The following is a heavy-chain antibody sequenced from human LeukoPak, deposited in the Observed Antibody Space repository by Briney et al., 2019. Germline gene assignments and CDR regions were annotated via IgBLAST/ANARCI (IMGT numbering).Heavy chain of an antibody. V-gene: IGHV3-33*01. CDR2: IWYDGSNK. CDR3: ARGVGTMGGRPDY. J-gene: IGHJ4*01. D-gene: IGHD1/OR15-1a*01. Sequence: PGWSLRLSCVWCGFTFSHYAMHWVRQAPDRGLEGVASIWYDGSNKYYADSVTGRFTISRDNSKNTVYLQMNSQRVEDTAIYYCARGVGTMGGRPDYWGQGTQVTVSS. CDR1: GFTFSHYA.